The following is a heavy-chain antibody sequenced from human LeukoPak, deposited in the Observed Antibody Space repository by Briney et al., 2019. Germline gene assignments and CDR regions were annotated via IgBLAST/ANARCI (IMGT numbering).Heavy chain of an antibody. CDR3: ARDNWNYGSSMDV. CDR1: GGSISSYY. CDR2: IYYSGST. Sequence: SETLSLTCSVSGGSISSYYWSWVRQPPGKGLEWIGYIYYSGSTNYNPSLKSRVTISVDTSKNQFSLKLSSVTAADTAVYYCARDNWNYGSSMDVWGQGTTVTVSS. D-gene: IGHD1-7*01. V-gene: IGHV4-59*01. J-gene: IGHJ6*02.